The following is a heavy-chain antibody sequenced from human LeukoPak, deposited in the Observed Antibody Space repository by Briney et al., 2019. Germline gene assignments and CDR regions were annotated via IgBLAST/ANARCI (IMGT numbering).Heavy chain of an antibody. V-gene: IGHV3-48*01. J-gene: IGHJ6*02. Sequence: PGGSLRLSCAASEFTFSSYSMNWVRQAPGKGLEWVSYISSSSSTIYYADSVKGRFTISRDNAKNSLYLQMNSLRAEDTAVYYCARDFTVVVPAAMDYGMDVWGQGTTVTVSS. CDR3: ARDFTVVVPAAMDYGMDV. CDR2: ISSSSSTI. D-gene: IGHD2-2*01. CDR1: EFTFSSYS.